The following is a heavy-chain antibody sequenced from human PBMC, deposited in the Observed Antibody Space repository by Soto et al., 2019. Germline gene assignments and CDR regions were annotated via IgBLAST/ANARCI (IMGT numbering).Heavy chain of an antibody. D-gene: IGHD3-16*02. CDR1: GGSISSHY. J-gene: IGHJ5*02. CDR3: ARNSWGSYRTPLSNWFDP. Sequence: QVQLQESGPGVVKPSETLSLNCTVSGGSISSHYWSWIRQPAGKGLEWIGRIDTSGSANYNPSLKKRVTLAVDTYKNQVSLEPSSVPAAGTAVDYCARNSWGSYRTPLSNWFDPWGQGTLVTVSS. V-gene: IGHV4-4*07. CDR2: IDTSGSA.